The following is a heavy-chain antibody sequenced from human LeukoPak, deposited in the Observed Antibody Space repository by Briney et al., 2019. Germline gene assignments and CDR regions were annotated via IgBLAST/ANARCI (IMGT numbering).Heavy chain of an antibody. J-gene: IGHJ4*02. CDR2: IKQDGSEK. CDR1: GFTFSSDW. Sequence: PGGSLRLSCAASGFTFSSDWMSWVRQAPGKGLEWVANIKQDGSEKYYVDSVKGRFTISRDNAKNSLYLQMNSLRAEDTAVYYCARVYYGSGNLYYFDYWGQGTLVTVSS. D-gene: IGHD3-10*01. CDR3: ARVYYGSGNLYYFDY. V-gene: IGHV3-7*01.